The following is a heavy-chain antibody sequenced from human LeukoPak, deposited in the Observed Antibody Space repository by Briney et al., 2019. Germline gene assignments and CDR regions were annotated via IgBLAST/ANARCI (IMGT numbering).Heavy chain of an antibody. CDR1: GGSISSSSYY. J-gene: IGHJ4*02. V-gene: IGHV4-39*01. CDR3: ARGERYSSGWYGEYYFDY. Sequence: PSETLSLTCTVSGGSISSSSYYWGWIRQPPGKGLQWIGTIYYRGSTYYNPSFKSRVTISVDTSKNQFSLKLSSVTAADTAVYYCARGERYSSGWYGEYYFDYWGQGTLVTVSS. D-gene: IGHD6-19*01. CDR2: IYYRGST.